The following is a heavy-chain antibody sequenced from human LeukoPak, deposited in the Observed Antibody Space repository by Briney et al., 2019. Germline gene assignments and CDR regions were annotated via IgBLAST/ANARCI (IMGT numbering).Heavy chain of an antibody. J-gene: IGHJ4*02. CDR1: GSTFSSYT. Sequence: GGSLRLSCTASGSTFSSYTMSWVRQAPGKGLKWVSTITTGGPNTYYADSVKGRFTVSRDDSKNTLYLQMNSLRAEDTAVYYCAKDGGLWVSAHWGDSWGRGTLVTVSS. V-gene: IGHV3-23*01. CDR2: ITTGGPNT. D-gene: IGHD7-27*01. CDR3: AKDGGLWVSAHWGDS.